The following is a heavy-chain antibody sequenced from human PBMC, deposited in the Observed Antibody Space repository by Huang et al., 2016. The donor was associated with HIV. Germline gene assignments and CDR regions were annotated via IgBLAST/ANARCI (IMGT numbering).Heavy chain of an antibody. CDR3: ATSTPNVGAGVLRRAFDI. CDR2: VEDEEGET. CDR1: GYTVSELS. V-gene: IGHV1-24*01. J-gene: IGHJ3*02. Sequence: QVQLVESGAELKKPGPSVRVSCKVSGYTVSELSLHWVRQAHGKGVVRMGGVEDEEGETIDAERLQGGVTMTEDTSTDTDYVVLSRLGPEDTDVYSSATSTPNVGAGVLRRAFDIWGQGTMVTVSS. D-gene: IGHD2-15*01.